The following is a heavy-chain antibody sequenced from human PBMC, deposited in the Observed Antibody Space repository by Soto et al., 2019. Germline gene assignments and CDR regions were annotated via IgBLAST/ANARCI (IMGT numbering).Heavy chain of an antibody. D-gene: IGHD6-13*01. CDR1: GGTFSSYA. V-gene: IGHV1-69*13. J-gene: IGHJ6*02. CDR2: IIPIFGTA. CDR3: ARVSEDGSGSSSWYYYYGMDV. Sequence: SVKVSCKASGGTFSSYAISWVRQAPGQGLEWMGGIIPIFGTANYAQKFQGRVTITADESTSTAYMELSSLRSEDTAVYYCARVSEDGSGSSSWYYYYGMDVWGQGSTVTVSS.